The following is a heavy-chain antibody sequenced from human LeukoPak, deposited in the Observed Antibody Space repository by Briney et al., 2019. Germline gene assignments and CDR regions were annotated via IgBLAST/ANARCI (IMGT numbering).Heavy chain of an antibody. J-gene: IGHJ6*02. Sequence: GGSLRLSCAASGFTFSSYEMNWVRQAPGKGLEWVSYISSSGSTIYYADSVKGRFTISRDNAKNSPYLQMNSMRAEDTAVYYCARGDRGYYYYGMDVWGQGTTVTVSS. CDR3: ARGDRGYYYYGMDV. CDR2: ISSSGSTI. CDR1: GFTFSSYE. V-gene: IGHV3-48*03. D-gene: IGHD1-14*01.